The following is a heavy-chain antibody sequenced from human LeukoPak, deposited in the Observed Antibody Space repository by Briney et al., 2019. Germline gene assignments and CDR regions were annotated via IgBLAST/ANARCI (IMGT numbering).Heavy chain of an antibody. CDR3: ARVSPRHAAAYY. CDR2: IYSSGST. Sequence: PSETLSLTCTVSGGSISSYYWSWIRQPAGKGLEWIGRIYSSGSTNYSPSLNSRVTMSVDTSKNQVSLKMTSITAADTAVYYCARVSPRHAAAYYWGQGTLVTVSS. J-gene: IGHJ4*02. D-gene: IGHD2-15*01. CDR1: GGSISSYY. V-gene: IGHV4-4*07.